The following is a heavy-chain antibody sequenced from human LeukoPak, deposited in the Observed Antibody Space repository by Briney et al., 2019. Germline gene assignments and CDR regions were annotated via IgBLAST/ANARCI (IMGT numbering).Heavy chain of an antibody. J-gene: IGHJ4*02. CDR2: ISYDGSNK. Sequence: GGSLRLSCAASGFTFSSYGMHWVRQAPGKGLEWVAVISYDGSNKYYADSVKGRFTISRDNSKNMLYQQMNSLRAEDTAVYYCTGIAAAGTSSLDYWGQGTLVTVSS. CDR1: GFTFSSYG. CDR3: TGIAAAGTSSLDY. V-gene: IGHV3-30*03. D-gene: IGHD6-13*01.